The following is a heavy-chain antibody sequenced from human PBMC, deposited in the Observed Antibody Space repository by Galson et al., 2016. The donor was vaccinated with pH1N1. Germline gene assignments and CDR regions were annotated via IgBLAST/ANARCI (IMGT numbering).Heavy chain of an antibody. CDR2: ISYVESNK. D-gene: IGHD4-17*01. J-gene: IGHJ2*01. CDR3: ARDHVYGDYFERFFDL. Sequence: SLRLSCAASGFTFSIFAMHWVRQAPGEGLEWVAVISYVESNKDYADSVKGRFTVSRDNSKNTLYLQMNSLRAEDTALYYCARDHVYGDYFERFFDLWGRGTLVTVSS. V-gene: IGHV3-30-3*01. CDR1: GFTFSIFA.